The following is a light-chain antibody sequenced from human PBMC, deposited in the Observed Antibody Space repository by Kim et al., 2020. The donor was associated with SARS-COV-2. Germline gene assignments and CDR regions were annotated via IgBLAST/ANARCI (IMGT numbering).Light chain of an antibody. Sequence: DIVMTQSPLSLPVTHGEPASISCRSSQSLLYSDGYTYLDWYLQKPGQSPQLLIYLGSNRASGVPDRFSGSGSGTDFTLKISRVAAEDVGVYYCMQVLQIPRTFGQGTKLEI. CDR2: LGS. CDR3: MQVLQIPRT. J-gene: IGKJ2*01. CDR1: QSLLYSDGYTY. V-gene: IGKV2-28*01.